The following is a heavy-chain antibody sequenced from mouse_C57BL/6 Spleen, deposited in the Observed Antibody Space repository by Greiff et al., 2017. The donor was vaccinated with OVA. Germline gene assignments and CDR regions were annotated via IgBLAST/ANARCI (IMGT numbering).Heavy chain of an antibody. CDR1: GFTFSSYT. V-gene: IGHV5-9*01. CDR3: AIHWSYWYFDV. J-gene: IGHJ1*03. Sequence: EVHLVESGGGLVKPGGSLKLSCAASGFTFSSYTMSWVRQTPAKRLEWVATISGGGGNTYYPASVKGRFTIARDNAKNTLYLQMSSLRYEDTALYYCAIHWSYWYFDVWGTGTTVTVSS. CDR2: ISGGGGNT.